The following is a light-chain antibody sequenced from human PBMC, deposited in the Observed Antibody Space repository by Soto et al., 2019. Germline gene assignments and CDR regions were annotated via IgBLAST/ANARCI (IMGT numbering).Light chain of an antibody. CDR2: GAS. CDR3: QQYHTWPIT. Sequence: DIVMTQSPATLSVAPGDRVTFSCRASQGVSSKLAWYQHKPGQAPRILISGASTGATGIPARFSGSGSGTEFTLTISSLKSEDCAIYYCQQYHTWPITFGGGTKVDIK. V-gene: IGKV3-15*01. CDR1: QGVSSK. J-gene: IGKJ4*01.